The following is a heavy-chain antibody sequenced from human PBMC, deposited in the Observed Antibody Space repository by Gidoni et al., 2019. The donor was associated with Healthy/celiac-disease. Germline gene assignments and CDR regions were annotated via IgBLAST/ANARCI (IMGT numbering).Heavy chain of an antibody. V-gene: IGHV1-69*02. Sequence: QVQLVQSGPEVKKPGSSVKVSCKASGGTFSSYTISWVRQAPGQGLEWMGRIIPILGIANYSQKFQGRVTITPDKSTSTAYMGLGSQRSEDTAVYYCAMGWVNPYSTHVWFDYWGQGTLVTVSS. CDR2: IIPILGIA. CDR1: GGTFSSYT. CDR3: AMGWVNPYSTHVWFDY. J-gene: IGHJ4*02. D-gene: IGHD3-3*02.